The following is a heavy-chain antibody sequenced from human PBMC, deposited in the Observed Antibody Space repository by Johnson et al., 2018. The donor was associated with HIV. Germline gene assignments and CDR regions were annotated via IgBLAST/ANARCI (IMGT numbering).Heavy chain of an antibody. D-gene: IGHD3-10*01. Sequence: QMLLVESGGGVVQPGGSLRLSCAASGFTFSSYGMHWVRQAPGKGLEWVAFIRYDGSNKYYADSVKGRFTISRDNSKNTLYLQMNSLRAEDTAVYYSARDRGAGHAFDIWGQGTMVTVSS. CDR2: IRYDGSNK. CDR1: GFTFSSYG. V-gene: IGHV3-30*02. CDR3: ARDRGAGHAFDI. J-gene: IGHJ3*02.